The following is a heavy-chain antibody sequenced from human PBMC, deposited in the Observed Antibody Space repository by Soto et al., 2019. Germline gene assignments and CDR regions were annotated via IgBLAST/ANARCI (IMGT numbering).Heavy chain of an antibody. D-gene: IGHD3-3*01. CDR3: AKEFLEWLLSSLRERRFDP. CDR2: ISGSGGST. V-gene: IGHV3-23*01. CDR1: GFTFSSYA. Sequence: EVQLLESGGGLVQPGGSLRLSCAASGFTFSSYAMSWVRQAPGKGLEWVSAISGSGGSTYYADSVKGRFTISRDNSKNTLYLQMNSRRAEDTAVYYCAKEFLEWLLSSLRERRFDPWGQGTLVTVSS. J-gene: IGHJ5*02.